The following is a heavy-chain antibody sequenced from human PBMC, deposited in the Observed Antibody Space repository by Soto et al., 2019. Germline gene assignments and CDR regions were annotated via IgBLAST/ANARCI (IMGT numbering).Heavy chain of an antibody. Sequence: SETLSLTCTVSGGSISSYYWSWIRQPPGKGLEWIGYIYYSGSTNYNPSLKSRVTISVDTSKNQFSLKLSSVTAADTAVYYCARDIGWQNYFDYWGQGTLVTVSS. V-gene: IGHV4-59*01. CDR1: GGSISSYY. CDR3: ARDIGWQNYFDY. CDR2: IYYSGST. D-gene: IGHD2-15*01. J-gene: IGHJ4*02.